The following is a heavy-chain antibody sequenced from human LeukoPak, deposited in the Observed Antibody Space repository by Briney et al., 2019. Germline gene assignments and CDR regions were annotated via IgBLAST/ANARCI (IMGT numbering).Heavy chain of an antibody. V-gene: IGHV3-23*01. D-gene: IGHD3/OR15-3a*01. CDR3: AKSPDWYYYYMDV. CDR2: ISGSGGST. CDR1: GFTFSSYA. J-gene: IGHJ6*03. Sequence: AGGSLRLSCAASGFTFSSYAMSWVRQAPGKGLEWVSAISGSGGSTYYADSVKGRFTISRDNSKNTLYLQMNSLRAEDTAVYYCAKSPDWYYYYMDVWGKGTTVTVSS.